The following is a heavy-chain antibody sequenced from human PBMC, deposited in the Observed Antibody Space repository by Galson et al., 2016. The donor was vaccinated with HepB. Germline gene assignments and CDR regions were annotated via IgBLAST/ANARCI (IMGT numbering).Heavy chain of an antibody. J-gene: IGHJ3*01. D-gene: IGHD2-21*02. CDR1: GYRFANYW. V-gene: IGHV5-51*01. CDR2: VYPGNSEI. CDR3: ARHECRGSDCFSAYDF. Sequence: QSGAEVKKPGESLKISCKGSGYRFANYWIGWVRQMPGKGLESMGIVYPGNSEIRSSPSFQGQVTISADKSITTVYLQWNSLKASDSAIYYCARHECRGSDCFSAYDFWGQGTVVTVSS.